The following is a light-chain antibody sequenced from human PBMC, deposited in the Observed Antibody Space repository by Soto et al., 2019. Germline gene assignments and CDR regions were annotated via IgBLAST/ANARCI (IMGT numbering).Light chain of an antibody. J-gene: IGKJ4*01. Sequence: EVVMTQSPDTLSVSPGDGATLSCRASQNVHSDLAWYQQKPGQAPRLVIYDTSTRATDIPVRFTGGESGTEFTLTISSLKSEDYAAYYCQQYKNWPLTFGGGTKVEIK. V-gene: IGKV3-15*01. CDR3: QQYKNWPLT. CDR2: DTS. CDR1: QNVHSD.